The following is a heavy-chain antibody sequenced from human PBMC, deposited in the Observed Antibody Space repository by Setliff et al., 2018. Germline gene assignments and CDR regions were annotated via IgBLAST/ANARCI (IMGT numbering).Heavy chain of an antibody. Sequence: GASVKVSCKASGYTFTSYYINWVRQATGRGLEWMGWMNPNSGNTGYAQKFQCRVTMTRNTSISTAYMELSSLRSEDTAVYYCARGDFDSYFPLNAFDIWGQGTMVTVSS. CDR3: ARGDFDSYFPLNAFDI. D-gene: IGHD2-21*01. J-gene: IGHJ3*02. CDR2: MNPNSGNT. CDR1: GYTFTSYY. V-gene: IGHV1-8*01.